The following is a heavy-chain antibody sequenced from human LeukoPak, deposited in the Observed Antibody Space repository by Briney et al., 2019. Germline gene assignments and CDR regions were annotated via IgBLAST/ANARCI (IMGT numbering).Heavy chain of an antibody. CDR1: GFTFSSYT. D-gene: IGHD2-21*02. Sequence: WGSLRLSRAASGFTFSSYTMNWVRQAPGKGLEWVSSIAGSSGYISYADSVKGRFTISRDNAKKSLYLQMTSLTAEDTAVYYCARDRGAYCGGDCYLGFDYWGRGTLVTVSS. V-gene: IGHV3-21*01. J-gene: IGHJ4*01. CDR3: ARDRGAYCGGDCYLGFDY. CDR2: IAGSSGYI.